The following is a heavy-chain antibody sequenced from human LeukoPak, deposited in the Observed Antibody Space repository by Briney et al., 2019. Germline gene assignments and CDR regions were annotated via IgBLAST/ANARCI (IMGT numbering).Heavy chain of an antibody. CDR1: GFTFGAYN. V-gene: IGHV3-48*01. CDR3: AKSRGQFCTTTSCLVMDV. CDR2: ISSSSSTI. Sequence: GGSLRLSCAASGFTFGAYNMNWVRQAPGKGLEWVSYISSSSSTIYYADSVKGRFTISRDNAKNSLYLQMNGLRAEDTAVYYCAKSRGQFCTTTSCLVMDVWGKGTTVTVSS. D-gene: IGHD2/OR15-2a*01. J-gene: IGHJ6*03.